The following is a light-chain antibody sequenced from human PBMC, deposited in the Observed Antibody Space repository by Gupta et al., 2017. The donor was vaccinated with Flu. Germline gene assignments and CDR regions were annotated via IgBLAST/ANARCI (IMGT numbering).Light chain of an antibody. CDR3: TSYTSGKTWV. Sequence: QSALTQPASVSGSPGQSITISCTGTSSDVGSDNNVSWYQQYPGKAPKLMIYAVTNRPSGVSNRFSGSKSGNTASLTISGLQAEDEADYYCTSYTSGKTWVFGGGTKLTVL. CDR2: AVT. CDR1: SSDVGSDNN. V-gene: IGLV2-14*01. J-gene: IGLJ3*02.